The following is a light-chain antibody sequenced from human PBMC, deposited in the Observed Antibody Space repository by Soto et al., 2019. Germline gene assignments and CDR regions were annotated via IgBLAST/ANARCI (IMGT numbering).Light chain of an antibody. V-gene: IGKV3-20*01. CDR1: QTVSSSY. CDR2: AAS. CDR3: QQYGNSPRT. J-gene: IGKJ4*01. Sequence: ETVLTQSPGTLSLSPGERATLSCRASQTVSSSYLAWYQQKPGQAPRLLIYAASSRATGIPDRISGSGSGTDFTLTISRLEPEDFAVYYCQQYGNSPRTFGGGTKVEIK.